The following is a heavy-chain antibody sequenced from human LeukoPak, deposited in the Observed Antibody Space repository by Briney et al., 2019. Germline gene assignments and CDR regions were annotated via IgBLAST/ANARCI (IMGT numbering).Heavy chain of an antibody. CDR1: AFTFSSYA. D-gene: IGHD3-22*01. J-gene: IGHJ4*02. CDR2: ISYDGSNK. Sequence: GGSLRLSCAASAFTFSSYAVHWVRQAPGKGLEWVAVISYDGSNKYYAASVKGRFTISRDNSKNTLYLQMNSLRAEDTALYYCAKGGLGYYESSPYPDYWGQGTLVTVSS. V-gene: IGHV3-30-3*01. CDR3: AKGGLGYYESSPYPDY.